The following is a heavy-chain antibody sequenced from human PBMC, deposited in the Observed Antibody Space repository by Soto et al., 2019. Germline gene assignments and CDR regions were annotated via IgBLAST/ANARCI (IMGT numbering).Heavy chain of an antibody. Sequence: SETLSLTCAVSSGSISSSNWWSWVRQPPGKGLEWIGEIYHSGSTNYNPSLKSRVTISVDKSKNQFSLKLSSVTAADTAVEDCARVTTVAIFDYWGKGTLVTV. CDR2: IYHSGST. J-gene: IGHJ4*02. CDR3: ARVTTVAIFDY. CDR1: SGSISSSNW. V-gene: IGHV4-4*02. D-gene: IGHD4-17*01.